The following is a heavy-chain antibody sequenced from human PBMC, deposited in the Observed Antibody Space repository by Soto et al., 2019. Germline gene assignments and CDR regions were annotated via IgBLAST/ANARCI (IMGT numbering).Heavy chain of an antibody. CDR1: GFTFSSYG. D-gene: IGHD2-15*01. CDR2: IGRGGDI. V-gene: IGHV3-23*01. Sequence: GGSLRLSCEASGFTFSSYGMNWVRQGPGKGLEWVSTIGRGGDIYYADSVKGRFTISRDTSKNTLFLQMNSLRAEDTALYFCAKDGTTGGQHYYGMDVWGQGTAVTVSS. CDR3: AKDGTTGGQHYYGMDV. J-gene: IGHJ6*02.